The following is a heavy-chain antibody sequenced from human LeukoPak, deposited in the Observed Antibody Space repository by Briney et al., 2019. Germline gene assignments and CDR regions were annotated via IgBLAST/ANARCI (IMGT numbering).Heavy chain of an antibody. J-gene: IGHJ4*02. V-gene: IGHV3-33*01. CDR1: EFTFSNYG. Sequence: SGGSLRLSCAASEFTFSNYGMHWVRQAPGKGLEWVAVIWYDGSNKYYADSVKGRFTISRDNSKNTLYLQMNSLRAEDTAVYYCARSMITFGGVIVSGFDYWGQGTLVTVSS. CDR3: ARSMITFGGVIVSGFDY. D-gene: IGHD3-16*02. CDR2: IWYDGSNK.